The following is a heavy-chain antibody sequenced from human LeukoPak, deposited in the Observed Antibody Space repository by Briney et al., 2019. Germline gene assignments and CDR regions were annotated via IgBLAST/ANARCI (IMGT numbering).Heavy chain of an antibody. Sequence: GGSLRLSCAASGFTFSTYAMIWVRQAPGKGLEWVSAISGSGGSTYYADSVKGRFTISRDNSKNTLYLQMNSMRADDTAVYYGVYDGVPSSWGTVGLFDYGCQGNGVIVSS. V-gene: IGHV3-23*01. CDR3: VYDGVPSSWGTVGLFDY. CDR1: GFTFSTYA. J-gene: IGHJ4*02. CDR2: ISGSGGST. D-gene: IGHD7-27*01.